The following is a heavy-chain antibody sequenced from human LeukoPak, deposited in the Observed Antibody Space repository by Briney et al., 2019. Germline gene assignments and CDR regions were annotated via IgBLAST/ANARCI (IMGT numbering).Heavy chain of an antibody. V-gene: IGHV3-66*01. Sequence: GGSLRLSCAASGFTVRNTYMNWVRQAPGKGLEWVSVIYSGGGTYYAESVKGRFTVSRDTSKNTLYLQMNSLRAEDTAIYYCVKDDRRYGDYGYCDHWGQGALVTVSS. D-gene: IGHD4-17*01. J-gene: IGHJ4*02. CDR3: VKDDRRYGDYGYCDH. CDR2: IYSGGGT. CDR1: GFTVRNTY.